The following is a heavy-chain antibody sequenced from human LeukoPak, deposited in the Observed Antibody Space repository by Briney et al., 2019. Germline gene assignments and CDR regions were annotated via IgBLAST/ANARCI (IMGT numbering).Heavy chain of an antibody. CDR2: ISPSGDIR. V-gene: IGHV3-23*01. CDR3: ATGHCITMIVVVIPEYYFDY. CDR1: GFSFRGHG. D-gene: IGHD3-22*01. J-gene: IGHJ4*02. Sequence: GGTLRLSCAASGFSFRGHGMNWVRQAPGKGLEWVSGISPSGDIRCYADSVKGQFTISRDNSKNTVYLQMNSLRAEDTAVFYCATGHCITMIVVVIPEYYFDYWGQGTLVTVSS.